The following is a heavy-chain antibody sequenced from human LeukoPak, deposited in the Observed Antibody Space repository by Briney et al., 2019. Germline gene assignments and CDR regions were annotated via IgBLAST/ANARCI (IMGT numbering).Heavy chain of an antibody. CDR3: ARDDEYSSSWPRTYNWFDP. D-gene: IGHD6-13*01. CDR1: GFTFSSYS. CDR2: ISSSSSSV. Sequence: GGSLRLSCAASGFTFSSYSMNWVRQAPGKGLEWVSYISSSSSSVLYADSVRGRFTISRDNAKNSLYLQMNSLRDEDTAVYYCARDDEYSSSWPRTYNWFDPWGQGTLVTVSS. J-gene: IGHJ5*02. V-gene: IGHV3-48*02.